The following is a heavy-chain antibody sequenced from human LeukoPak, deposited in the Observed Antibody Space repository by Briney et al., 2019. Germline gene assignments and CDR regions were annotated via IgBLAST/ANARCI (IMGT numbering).Heavy chain of an antibody. CDR2: SYTDGKT. J-gene: IGHJ3*02. Sequence: GGSLRLSCAASGFTFSSYAMSWVRQAPGKGLEWVSVSYTDGKTYYADSVKGRFSISRDNSKNTLYLQMNTVRAEDTAVYYCARDRVYGGSRTGAFDIWGQGTMVTVSS. D-gene: IGHD2-8*01. CDR3: ARDRVYGGSRTGAFDI. V-gene: IGHV3-66*01. CDR1: GFTFSSYA.